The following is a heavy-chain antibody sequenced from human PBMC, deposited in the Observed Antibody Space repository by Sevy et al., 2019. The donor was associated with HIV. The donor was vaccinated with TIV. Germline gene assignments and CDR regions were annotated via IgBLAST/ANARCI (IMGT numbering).Heavy chain of an antibody. CDR2: IYSGGRT. CDR3: AREVRGGYFYYGMDV. D-gene: IGHD3-10*01. V-gene: IGHV3-53*01. Sequence: GGSLRLSCAASGFTVSSNYMSWVRQAPGKGLEWVSVIYSGGRTYYADSVKGRFTISRDNSKNTLYLQMNSLRAEDTAVYYCAREVRGGYFYYGMDVWGQGTTVTVSS. CDR1: GFTVSSNY. J-gene: IGHJ6*02.